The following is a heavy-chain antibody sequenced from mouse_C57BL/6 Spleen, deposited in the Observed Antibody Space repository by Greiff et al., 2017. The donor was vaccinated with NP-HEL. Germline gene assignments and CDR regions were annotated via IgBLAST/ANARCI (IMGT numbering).Heavy chain of an antibody. Sequence: VQLQQPGAELVKPGASVKLSCKASGYTFTSYWMHWVKQRPGRGLEWIGRIDPNSGGTKYNEKFKSKATLTVDKPSSTAYIQLSSLTSEDSAVYYCAREGYGSGFAYWGQGTLVTVSA. D-gene: IGHD1-1*01. CDR1: GYTFTSYW. J-gene: IGHJ3*01. CDR3: AREGYGSGFAY. CDR2: IDPNSGGT. V-gene: IGHV1-72*01.